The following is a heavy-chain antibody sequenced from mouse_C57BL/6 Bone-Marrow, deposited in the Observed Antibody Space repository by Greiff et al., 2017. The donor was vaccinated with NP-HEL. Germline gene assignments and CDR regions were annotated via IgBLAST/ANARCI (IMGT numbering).Heavy chain of an antibody. V-gene: IGHV1-81*01. J-gene: IGHJ1*03. CDR3: ASGAYGNYGYFDV. CDR1: GYTFTSYG. D-gene: IGHD2-1*01. Sequence: VKLQQSGAELARPGASVKLSCKASGYTFTSYGISWVKQRTGQGLEWIGEIYPRSGNTYYNEKFKGKATLTADKSSSTAYMELRSLTSEDSAVYFCASGAYGNYGYFDVWGTGTTVTVSS. CDR2: IYPRSGNT.